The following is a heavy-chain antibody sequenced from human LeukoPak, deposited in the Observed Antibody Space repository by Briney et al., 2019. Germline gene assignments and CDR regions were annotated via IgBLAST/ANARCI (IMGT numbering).Heavy chain of an antibody. CDR1: GGSISSGDYY. CDR2: IYYSGST. CDR3: ARDLNDGSGSYALGWFDP. J-gene: IGHJ5*02. Sequence: SSETLSLTCTVSGGSISSGDYYWSWIRQPPGKGLEWIGYIYYSGSTYYNPSLKSRVTISVDTSKNQFSLKLSSVTAADTAVYYCARDLNDGSGSYALGWFDPWGQGTLVTVSS. D-gene: IGHD3-10*01. V-gene: IGHV4-30-4*01.